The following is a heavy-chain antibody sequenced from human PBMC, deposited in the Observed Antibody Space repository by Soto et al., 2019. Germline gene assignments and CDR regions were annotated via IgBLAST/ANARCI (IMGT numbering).Heavy chain of an antibody. D-gene: IGHD3-10*01. CDR1: GGSISSYY. CDR2: IYYSGST. CDR3: ARGRITMVRGVIDYYYGMDV. V-gene: IGHV4-59*01. Sequence: SETLSLTXTVSGGSISSYYWSWIRQPPGKGLEWIGYIYYSGSTNYNPSLKSRVTISVDTSKNQFSLKLSSVTAADTAVYYCARGRITMVRGVIDYYYGMDVWGQGTTVTVSS. J-gene: IGHJ6*02.